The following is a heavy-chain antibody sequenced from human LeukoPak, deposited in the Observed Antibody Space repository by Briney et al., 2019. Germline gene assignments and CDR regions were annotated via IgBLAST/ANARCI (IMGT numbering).Heavy chain of an antibody. D-gene: IGHD1-20*01. Sequence: SVKVSCKASGGTFSSYTISWVRQAPGQGLEWMGRIIPILGIVNYAQKFQGRVTITADKSTSTAYMELSSLRSEDTAVYYCAGAAYNWNDYYYYGMDVWGQGTTVTVSS. CDR1: GGTFSSYT. J-gene: IGHJ6*02. V-gene: IGHV1-69*02. CDR2: IIPILGIV. CDR3: AGAAYNWNDYYYYGMDV.